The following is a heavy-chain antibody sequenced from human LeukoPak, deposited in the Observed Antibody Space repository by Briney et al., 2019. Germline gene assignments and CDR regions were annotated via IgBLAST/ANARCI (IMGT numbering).Heavy chain of an antibody. D-gene: IGHD5-24*01. Sequence: ASVTVSCKASGYTFTVYYMHWVRQAPGQGREWMGWISAYSGATNYAQKLQGRVTMTTDTSTSTAYMELRSLGSDDTAMYYCARMEMATAIFDYWGQGTLVTVSS. V-gene: IGHV1-18*04. CDR2: ISAYSGAT. J-gene: IGHJ4*02. CDR1: GYTFTVYY. CDR3: ARMEMATAIFDY.